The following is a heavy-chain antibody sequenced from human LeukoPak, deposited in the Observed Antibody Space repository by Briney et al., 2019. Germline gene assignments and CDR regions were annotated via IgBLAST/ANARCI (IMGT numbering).Heavy chain of an antibody. Sequence: GGSLRLSCAAAGFSFSDYSMNWVRQAPGKGLEWLSYISTTGSTKYYAESVKGRFTISRDSAKNSLYLQMNTLRDEDTAVYHCARDGPERYSGYFDYWGQGTLVTVSS. CDR2: ISTTGSTK. CDR1: GFSFSDYS. J-gene: IGHJ4*02. D-gene: IGHD5-12*01. CDR3: ARDGPERYSGYFDY. V-gene: IGHV3-48*02.